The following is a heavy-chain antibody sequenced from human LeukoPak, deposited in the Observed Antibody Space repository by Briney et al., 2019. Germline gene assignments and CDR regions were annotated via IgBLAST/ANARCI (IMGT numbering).Heavy chain of an antibody. CDR2: IYYSGST. V-gene: IGHV4-59*01. Sequence: SETLSLTCTVSGGSISSYYWSWIRQPPGKGLEWIGYIYYSGSTNYNPSLKSRVTISVDTSKNQFSLKLSSVTAADTAVYYCASTRTMVRGVDFDYWGQGTLVTVSS. CDR1: GGSISSYY. D-gene: IGHD3-10*01. CDR3: ASTRTMVRGVDFDY. J-gene: IGHJ4*02.